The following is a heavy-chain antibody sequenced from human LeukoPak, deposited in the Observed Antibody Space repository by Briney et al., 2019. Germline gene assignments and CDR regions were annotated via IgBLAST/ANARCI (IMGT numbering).Heavy chain of an antibody. CDR2: ISSGSSYI. V-gene: IGHV3-21*04. J-gene: IGHJ4*02. CDR3: AKETGYSGYDYGDY. D-gene: IGHD5-12*01. CDR1: GFTFSSYS. Sequence: GGSLRLSCAASGFTFSSYSMNWVRQAPGKGLEWVSSISSGSSYIYYADSVKGRFTISRDNAKNSLYLQMNSLRVEDTARFYRAKETGYSGYDYGDYWGQGTLVTVSS.